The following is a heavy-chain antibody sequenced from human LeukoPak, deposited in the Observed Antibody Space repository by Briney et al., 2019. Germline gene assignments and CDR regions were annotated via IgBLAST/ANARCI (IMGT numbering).Heavy chain of an antibody. J-gene: IGHJ5*02. D-gene: IGHD1-1*01. V-gene: IGHV3-33*08. CDR1: GFTFSSYG. CDR3: ARASGTTSGWFDP. Sequence: GGSLRLSCAASGFTFSSYGMHWVRQAPGKGLEWVAVIWYGGSNKYYADSVKGRFTISRDNSKNTLYLQMNSLRAEDTAVYYCARASGTTSGWFDPWGQGTLVTVSS. CDR2: IWYGGSNK.